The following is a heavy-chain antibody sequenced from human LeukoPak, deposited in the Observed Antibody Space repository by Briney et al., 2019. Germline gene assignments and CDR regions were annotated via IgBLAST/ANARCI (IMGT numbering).Heavy chain of an antibody. J-gene: IGHJ6*02. CDR2: IKEDGTVK. D-gene: IGHD3-9*01. CDR3: ARDRVGGPYFDWLLWYYGMDV. Sequence: GGSLRLSCTASGFTFRSHWMTWVRQPPGKGLEWVANIKEDGTVKYYVDSVKGRFTITRDNTKNTLYLQMNSLRAEDTAVYYCARDRVGGPYFDWLLWYYGMDVWGQGTTVTVSS. V-gene: IGHV3-7*01. CDR1: GFTFRSHW.